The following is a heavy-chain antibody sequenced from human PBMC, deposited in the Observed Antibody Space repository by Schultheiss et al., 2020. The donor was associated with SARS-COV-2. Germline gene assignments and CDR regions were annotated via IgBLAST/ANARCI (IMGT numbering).Heavy chain of an antibody. J-gene: IGHJ3*02. Sequence: SVKVSCKASGGTFSSYAISWVRQAPGQGLEWMGRIIPIPGIANYAQKFQGRVTITADKSTSTAYMELSSLRSEDTAVYYCATQGAYCSSTSCYTGAFDIWGQGTMVTVSS. CDR3: ATQGAYCSSTSCYTGAFDI. CDR1: GGTFSSYA. CDR2: IIPIPGIA. V-gene: IGHV1-69*04. D-gene: IGHD2-2*02.